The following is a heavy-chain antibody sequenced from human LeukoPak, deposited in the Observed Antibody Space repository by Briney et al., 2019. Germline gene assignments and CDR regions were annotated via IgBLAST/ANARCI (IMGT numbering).Heavy chain of an antibody. CDR1: GGSFSGYY. Sequence: SETLSLTRAVYGGSFSGYYWSWIRQPPGKGLEWIGEINHSGSTNYNPSLKSRVTISVDTSKNQFSLKLSSVTAADTAVYYCARGRVAVAATYYYFDYWGQGTLVTVSS. D-gene: IGHD6-19*01. J-gene: IGHJ4*02. CDR2: INHSGST. V-gene: IGHV4-34*01. CDR3: ARGRVAVAATYYYFDY.